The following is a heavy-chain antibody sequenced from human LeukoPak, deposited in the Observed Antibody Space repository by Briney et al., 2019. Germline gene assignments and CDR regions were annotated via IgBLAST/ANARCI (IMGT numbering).Heavy chain of an antibody. D-gene: IGHD6-13*01. Sequence: PGGTLRLSCAASAFTFSSYGMSWVRQAPGKGLEWVSAISGDGRDIFYADSVKGRFTISRDNSKNTLYLQMNSLRAEDTAVYYCAREKEAAAGQTYYFDYWGQGTLVTVSS. CDR2: ISGDGRDI. J-gene: IGHJ4*02. V-gene: IGHV3-23*01. CDR3: AREKEAAAGQTYYFDY. CDR1: AFTFSSYG.